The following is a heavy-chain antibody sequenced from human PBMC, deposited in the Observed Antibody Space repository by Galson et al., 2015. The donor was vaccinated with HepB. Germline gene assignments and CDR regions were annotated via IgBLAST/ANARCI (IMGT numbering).Heavy chain of an antibody. CDR1: GFTFSSHW. V-gene: IGHV3-74*01. CDR3: ARDIGTALVRGDDLDY. D-gene: IGHD3-10*01. J-gene: IGHJ4*02. Sequence: SLRLSCAASGFTFSSHWMHWVRQAPGKGLVWVSRINSDGSRTSYADSVKGRFTISRDNAKNMLYLQMNSLRAEDTAVYYCARDIGTALVRGDDLDYWGQGTLVTVSS. CDR2: INSDGSRT.